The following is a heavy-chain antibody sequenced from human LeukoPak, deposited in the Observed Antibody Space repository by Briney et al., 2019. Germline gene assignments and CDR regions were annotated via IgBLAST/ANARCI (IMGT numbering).Heavy chain of an antibody. J-gene: IGHJ3*02. V-gene: IGHV3-23*01. CDR2: ISGSGGST. Sequence: GGSLRLSCAASGFTFSSYAMSWVRQAPGKGLEWVSAISGSGGSTYYADSVKGRFTISRDNSKNTLYLQMNSLRAEDTAVYYCAKDRSDDSSGYYTPDAFDIWGQGTMVTVSS. CDR1: GFTFSSYA. D-gene: IGHD3-22*01. CDR3: AKDRSDDSSGYYTPDAFDI.